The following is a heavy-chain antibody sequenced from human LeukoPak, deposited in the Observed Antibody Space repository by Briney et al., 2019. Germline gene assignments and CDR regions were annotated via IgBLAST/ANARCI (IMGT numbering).Heavy chain of an antibody. CDR2: ISSSSCYI. CDR1: GFTFSSYS. CDR3: ARDDNYYDSSGYYYRVGAFDI. J-gene: IGHJ3*02. V-gene: IGHV3-21*01. D-gene: IGHD3-22*01. Sequence: GGSLRLSCAASGFTFSSYSMNWVRQAPGKGREWVSSISSSSCYIYYAYSVKGRFPISRDNAKNSLYLQMNSLRAEDTAVYYCARDDNYYDSSGYYYRVGAFDIWGQGTMVTVSS.